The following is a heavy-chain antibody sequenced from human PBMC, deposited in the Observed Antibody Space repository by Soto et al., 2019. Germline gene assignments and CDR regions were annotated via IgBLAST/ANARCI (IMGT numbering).Heavy chain of an antibody. CDR1: GYSISSGYY. J-gene: IGHJ3*01. V-gene: IGHV4-38-2*02. Sequence: SETLSLTCAVSGYSISSGYYWGWIRQSLGRGLEWIGSIYHSGSTYYNPSLKSRVTISVDMSKNQFSLKLSSVTAADTAVYYCARDDIVVVTDWGQGTMVTVSS. CDR2: IYHSGST. CDR3: ARDDIVVVTD. D-gene: IGHD2-21*02.